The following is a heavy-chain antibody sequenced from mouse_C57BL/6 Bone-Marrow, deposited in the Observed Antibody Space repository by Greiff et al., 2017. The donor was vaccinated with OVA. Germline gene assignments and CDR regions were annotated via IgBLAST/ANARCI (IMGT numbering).Heavy chain of an antibody. CDR2: IYPGSGST. D-gene: IGHD2-12*01. J-gene: IGHJ4*01. Sequence: QVQLQQPGAELVKPGASVKLSCKASGYTFTSYWITWVKQRPGQGLEWIGDIYPGSGSTNYNEKFKSKATLTVDTSSSTAYMQLSSLTSEDSAVYYCARYYNNDVAIDYWGQGTSVTVSS. V-gene: IGHV1-55*01. CDR3: ARYYNNDVAIDY. CDR1: GYTFTSYW.